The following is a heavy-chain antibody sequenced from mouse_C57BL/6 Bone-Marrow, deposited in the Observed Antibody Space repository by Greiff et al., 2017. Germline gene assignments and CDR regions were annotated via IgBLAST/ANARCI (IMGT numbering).Heavy chain of an antibody. CDR1: GFTFNTYA. CDR2: IRSKSSNYAT. D-gene: IGHD2-5*01. Sequence: EVQLVESGGGLVQPKGSLKLSCAASGFTFNTYAMHWVRQAPGKGLEWVARIRSKSSNYATYYADSVKDRFTISRDDSQSMLYLQMNNRITEDTAMYYCVRRGYYSNFYYAMDYWGQGTSVTVSS. CDR3: VRRGYYSNFYYAMDY. V-gene: IGHV10-3*01. J-gene: IGHJ4*01.